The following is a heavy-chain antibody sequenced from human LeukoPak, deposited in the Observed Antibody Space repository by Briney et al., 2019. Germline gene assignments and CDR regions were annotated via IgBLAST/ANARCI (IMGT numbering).Heavy chain of an antibody. J-gene: IGHJ6*03. Sequence: SETLSLTCTVSGGSISSYYWSWIRQPAGKGLEWIGRIYTSGSTNYNPSLKSRVTMSVDTSKNQFSLKLSSVTAADTAVYYCARDVADCSSTSCYSHYYYMDVWGKGTTVTVSS. D-gene: IGHD2-2*01. CDR1: GGSISSYY. CDR2: IYTSGST. CDR3: ARDVADCSSTSCYSHYYYMDV. V-gene: IGHV4-4*07.